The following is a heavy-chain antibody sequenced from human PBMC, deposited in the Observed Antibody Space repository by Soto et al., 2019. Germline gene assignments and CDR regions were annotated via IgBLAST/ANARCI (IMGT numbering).Heavy chain of an antibody. CDR2: ISAYNGNT. J-gene: IGHJ4*02. Sequence: ASVKVSCKASGYTFTSYGISWVRQAPGQGLEWMGWISAYNGNTNYAQKFQGRVTITADKSTSTAYMELSSLRSEDTAVYYCARVAAVAGQNYFDYWGQGTLVTVSS. CDR1: GYTFTSYG. CDR3: ARVAAVAGQNYFDY. D-gene: IGHD6-19*01. V-gene: IGHV1-18*01.